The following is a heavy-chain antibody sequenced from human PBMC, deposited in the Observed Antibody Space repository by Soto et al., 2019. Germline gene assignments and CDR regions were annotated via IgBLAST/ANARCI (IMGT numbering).Heavy chain of an antibody. V-gene: IGHV1-69*06. J-gene: IGHJ4*02. CDR3: AGRCDGTNCLAHFDY. CDR1: GGTFNNYV. CDR2: IIPIFGTP. Sequence: SVKVSCKASGGTFNNYVINWVRQAPGQGLEWMAGIIPIFGTPNYAQKFHGRVTITADKSTSTAYMELNSLRSEDTAVYYCAGRCDGTNCLAHFDYWGQGTLVTVSS. D-gene: IGHD2-2*01.